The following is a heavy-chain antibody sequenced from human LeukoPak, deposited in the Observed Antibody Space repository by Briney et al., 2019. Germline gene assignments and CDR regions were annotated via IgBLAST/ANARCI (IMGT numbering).Heavy chain of an antibody. J-gene: IGHJ6*04. D-gene: IGHD3-10*02. V-gene: IGHV3-21*01. Sequence: GGSLRLSCAASGFSFDDYTMHWVRQAPGRGLEWVSSISSSSTYIYYADSVKGRFTISRDNAKNSLYLQMNSLRAEDTAVYYCAELGITMIGGVWGKGTTVTISS. CDR3: AELGITMIGGV. CDR2: ISSSSTYI. CDR1: GFSFDDYT.